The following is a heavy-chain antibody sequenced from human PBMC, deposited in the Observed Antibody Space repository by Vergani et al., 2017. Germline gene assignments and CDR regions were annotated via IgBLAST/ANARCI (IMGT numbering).Heavy chain of an antibody. J-gene: IGHJ2*01. D-gene: IGHD3-10*01. CDR2: IHYVGRT. V-gene: IGHV4-39*01. CDR3: ARGRGDNWYCDL. CDR1: GSSINPSSSF. Sequence: QLQLQESGPGLVKPSETLSLICTVSGSSINPSSSFWGWIRQSPGKGLGWIGRIHYVGRTYYIPSLQSRATVFVDTSKNQFSLNLTSVTAADTAVYYCARGRGDNWYCDLWGRGTLVTVSS.